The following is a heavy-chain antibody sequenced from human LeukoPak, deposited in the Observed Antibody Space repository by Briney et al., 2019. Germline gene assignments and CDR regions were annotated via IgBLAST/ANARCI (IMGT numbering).Heavy chain of an antibody. D-gene: IGHD3-10*01. V-gene: IGHV1-2*06. CDR1: GYTFTGYY. J-gene: IGHJ4*02. CDR3: ARNSPFGEFPFRY. CDR2: INPNMGGT. Sequence: ASVKVSCKASGYTFTGYYMHWVREAPGQGLEWMGRINPNMGGTNYAQKFQGRVTMTRDTSISTAYMELRSLRSDDTPMYYCARNSPFGEFPFRYWGQGTLVTVSS.